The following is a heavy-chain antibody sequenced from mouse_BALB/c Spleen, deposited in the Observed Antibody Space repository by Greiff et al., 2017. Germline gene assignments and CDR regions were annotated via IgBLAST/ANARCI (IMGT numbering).Heavy chain of an antibody. Sequence: EVQGVESGGGLVQPGGSLKLSCAASGFTFSSYTMSWVRQTPEKRLEWVAYISNGGGSTYYPDTVKGRFTISRDNAKNTLYLQMSSLKSEDTAMYYCARLYQRYFDVWGAGTTVTVSS. CDR3: ARLYQRYFDV. CDR2: ISNGGGST. CDR1: GFTFSSYT. J-gene: IGHJ1*01. V-gene: IGHV5-12-2*01.